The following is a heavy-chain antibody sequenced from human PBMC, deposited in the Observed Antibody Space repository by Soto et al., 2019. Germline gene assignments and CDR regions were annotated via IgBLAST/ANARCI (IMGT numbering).Heavy chain of an antibody. CDR1: GFTLSGYA. Sequence: EVQLAESGGGLAQPGGSLRLSCAASGFTLSGYAMDWVRQAPGKGLEYVSGISSNGVGTYYANSVQGRFTNSRDNSKNTVYLQMGSLRPEEMAVYYWARRARPDVDYMDVWGKGTTVTVAS. D-gene: IGHD6-6*01. CDR2: ISSNGVGT. J-gene: IGHJ6*03. CDR3: ARRARPDVDYMDV. V-gene: IGHV3-64*01.